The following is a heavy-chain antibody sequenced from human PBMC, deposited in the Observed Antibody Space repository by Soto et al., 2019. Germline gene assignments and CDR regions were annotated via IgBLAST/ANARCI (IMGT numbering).Heavy chain of an antibody. D-gene: IGHD3-9*01. J-gene: IGHJ4*02. CDR3: AKDGKRYFDWLLYYFDY. Sequence: EVQLLESGGGLVQPGGSLRLSCAASGFTFSSYAMSWVRQAPGKGLEWVSAISGSGGSTYYADSVKGRFTISRDNSKNTLYLQMNSLRAEDTAVYYCAKDGKRYFDWLLYYFDYWGQGTLVTVSS. V-gene: IGHV3-23*01. CDR2: ISGSGGST. CDR1: GFTFSSYA.